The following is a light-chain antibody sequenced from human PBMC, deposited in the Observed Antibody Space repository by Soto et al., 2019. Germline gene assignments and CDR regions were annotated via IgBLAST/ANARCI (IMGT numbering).Light chain of an antibody. CDR3: GSWDSSLSAYV. CDR2: DDN. J-gene: IGLJ1*01. Sequence: QSVLTQPPSVSAAPGQKVTIPCSGSSSNIGGNSVSRYQQLPGTAPKLRIYDDNKRPSGIPDRFSGSKSGTSATLGITGFQTGDEADYYCGSWDSSLSAYVFGTGTKVTVL. V-gene: IGLV1-51*01. CDR1: SSNIGGNS.